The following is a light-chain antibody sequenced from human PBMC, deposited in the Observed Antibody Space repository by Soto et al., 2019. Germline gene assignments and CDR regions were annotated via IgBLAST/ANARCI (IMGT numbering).Light chain of an antibody. CDR3: QHPWT. J-gene: IGKJ1*01. CDR1: QSVDSIY. V-gene: IGKV3-20*01. Sequence: EIELTQSPGTLSLSPGEGATLSCRASQSVDSIYLAWYQQKPGQAPRLLIYGASVRATGIPDRFSGSGSGTYFTLSISRLEPEDSAVYYCQHPWTFGQGTKVEIK. CDR2: GAS.